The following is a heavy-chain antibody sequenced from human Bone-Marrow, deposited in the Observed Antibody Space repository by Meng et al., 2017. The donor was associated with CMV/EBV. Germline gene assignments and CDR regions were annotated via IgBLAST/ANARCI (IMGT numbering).Heavy chain of an antibody. CDR2: INSSYHI. D-gene: IGHD7-27*01. CDR1: GFTFSSYS. Sequence: GESLKISCAASGFTFSSYSMNWVRQAPGKGLEWVSCINSSYHIFYADSVKGRFTISRDNARKALYLQMNSLGVEDTAVYYCVRGGRTGYYYGLAVWGQGPTVTVSS. CDR3: VRGGRTGYYYGLAV. J-gene: IGHJ6*02. V-gene: IGHV3-21*01.